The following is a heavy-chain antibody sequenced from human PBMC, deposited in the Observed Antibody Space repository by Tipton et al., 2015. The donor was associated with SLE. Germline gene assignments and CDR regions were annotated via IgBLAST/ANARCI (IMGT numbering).Heavy chain of an antibody. D-gene: IGHD4-23*01. Sequence: TLSLTCTVSGGSISSSSYYWGWIRQPPGKGLEWIGSISYSGSTYYNPSLKSRVTISVDTSKNQFSLKLSSVTAADTAVYYCASSEYGGNYYYYYYGMDVWGQGTTVTVSS. CDR2: ISYSGST. J-gene: IGHJ6*02. CDR3: ASSEYGGNYYYYYYGMDV. V-gene: IGHV4-39*07. CDR1: GGSISSSSYY.